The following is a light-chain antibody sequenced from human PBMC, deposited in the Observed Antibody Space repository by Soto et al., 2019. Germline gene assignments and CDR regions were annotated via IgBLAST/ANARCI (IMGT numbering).Light chain of an antibody. Sequence: ILMTQSPATLSVSPGERATLSCRASQSVSNNLAWYQQKPGQAPRLLIYDASTMATGIPARFSGSGSGTEFTLIISGLQSEDFAVYYCQQYNNWPPCTFGQGTKMEIK. CDR1: QSVSNN. CDR2: DAS. J-gene: IGKJ1*01. CDR3: QQYNNWPPCT. V-gene: IGKV3-15*01.